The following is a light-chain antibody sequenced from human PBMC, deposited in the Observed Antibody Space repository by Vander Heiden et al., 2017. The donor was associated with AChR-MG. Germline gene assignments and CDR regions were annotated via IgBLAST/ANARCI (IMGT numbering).Light chain of an antibody. CDR2: DVS. CDR1: SSDVGSYNY. Sequence: QSALTQPASVSGSPGQSITISCTGTSSDVGSYNYVSWYQQHPGKAPKVMIYDVSNRPSGVSNRFSGSKSGNTASLTISGLQAEDEADYYCSSYTSRRTVLFVEGTKLTVL. CDR3: SSYTSRRTVL. V-gene: IGLV2-14*01. J-gene: IGLJ2*01.